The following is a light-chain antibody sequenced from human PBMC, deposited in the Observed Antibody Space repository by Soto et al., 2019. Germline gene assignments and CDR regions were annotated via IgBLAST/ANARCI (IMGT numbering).Light chain of an antibody. J-gene: IGKJ4*01. CDR3: QQYGISPLT. CDR2: GAS. V-gene: IGKV3-20*01. CDR1: QSVSSSY. Sequence: EIVLTQSPGTLSLSPGERATLSCTASQSVSSSYLAWYQQKPGQAPRLLIYGASSRATGIPDRFSGSGSGTDFTLTISRLEPEDFAVYYCQQYGISPLTFGGGTKVEIK.